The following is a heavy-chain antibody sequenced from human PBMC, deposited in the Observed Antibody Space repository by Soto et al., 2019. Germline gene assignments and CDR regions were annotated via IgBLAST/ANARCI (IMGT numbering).Heavy chain of an antibody. D-gene: IGHD1-26*01. Sequence: GGSLRLSCAASAFTFSSYSMNWVRQAPGKGLEWVSSISSSSSYIYYADSVKGRFTISRDNAKNSLYLQMNSLRAEDTAVYYCASPRYSGSSGAFDIWGQGTMVTVSS. CDR2: ISSSSSYI. V-gene: IGHV3-21*01. CDR1: AFTFSSYS. CDR3: ASPRYSGSSGAFDI. J-gene: IGHJ3*02.